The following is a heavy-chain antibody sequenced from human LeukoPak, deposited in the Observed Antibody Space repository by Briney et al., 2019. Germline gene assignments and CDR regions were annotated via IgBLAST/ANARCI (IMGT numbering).Heavy chain of an antibody. J-gene: IGHJ4*02. Sequence: GSLRLSCAASGFTCISSAMNWVRQAPGKGLEWVSAISSNGGSTYYADSVRGRFTISRDNSKNTLYLQMNSLRAEGTAVYYCARAYADSGDYEAYWGQGTLVTVSS. CDR3: ARAYADSGDYEAY. D-gene: IGHD4-17*01. CDR2: ISSNGGST. CDR1: GFTCISSA. V-gene: IGHV3-23*01.